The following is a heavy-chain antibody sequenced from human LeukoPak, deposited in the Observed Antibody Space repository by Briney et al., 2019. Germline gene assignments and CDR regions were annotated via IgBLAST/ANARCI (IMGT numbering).Heavy chain of an antibody. D-gene: IGHD1-26*01. CDR2: IIPIFGTA. Sequence: ASVKVSCKASGGTFSSYAISWVRQAPGQGLEWMGGIIPIFGTANYAQKFQGRVTITADESTSTAYMELRSLRSDDTAVYYCARPAIVGATGFDYWGQGTLVTASS. CDR3: ARPAIVGATGFDY. J-gene: IGHJ4*02. CDR1: GGTFSSYA. V-gene: IGHV1-69*13.